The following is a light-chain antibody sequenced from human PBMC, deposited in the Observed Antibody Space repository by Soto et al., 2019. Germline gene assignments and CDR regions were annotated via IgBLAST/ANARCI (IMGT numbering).Light chain of an antibody. J-gene: IGKJ4*01. CDR1: QSIGST. CDR3: QQYNNWTLT. V-gene: IGKV3D-15*01. CDR2: GAS. Sequence: EIVMTQSPATLSVSPGERATLSCRASQSIGSTLAWYQQKPGQAPRLLIYGASTRATGIPARFSGSGSGTEFTLTISSLQSEDFAAYNCQQYNNWTLTFGGGTELEIK.